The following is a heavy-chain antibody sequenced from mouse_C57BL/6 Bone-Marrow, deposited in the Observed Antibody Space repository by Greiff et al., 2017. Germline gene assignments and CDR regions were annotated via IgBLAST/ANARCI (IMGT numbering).Heavy chain of an antibody. J-gene: IGHJ3*01. CDR3: TRGGYYGSRPGAD. D-gene: IGHD1-1*01. CDR2: ISSGGDYI. Sequence: EVTLMESGEGLVKPGGSLKLSCAASGFTFSSYAMSWVRQTPEKRLEWVAYISSGGDYIYYADTVKGRFTFSRDNARNTLYLQMSRLNSEDTAMYYCTRGGYYGSRPGADWGQGTLVTVSA. CDR1: GFTFSSYA. V-gene: IGHV5-9-1*02.